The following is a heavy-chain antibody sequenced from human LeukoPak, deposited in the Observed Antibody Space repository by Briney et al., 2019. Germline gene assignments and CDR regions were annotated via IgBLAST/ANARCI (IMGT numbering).Heavy chain of an antibody. CDR1: GFTVSSNH. CDR3: ASHSGSWYGFDY. V-gene: IGHV3-53*01. Sequence: GGSLRLSCAASGFTVSSNHMSWVRQAPGKGQEWVSVIYTGASTYYADSVKGRFTISRDNSKNTLYLQMNSLRAEDTAVYYCASHSGSWYGFDYWGQGTLVTVSS. CDR2: IYTGAST. J-gene: IGHJ4*02. D-gene: IGHD6-13*01.